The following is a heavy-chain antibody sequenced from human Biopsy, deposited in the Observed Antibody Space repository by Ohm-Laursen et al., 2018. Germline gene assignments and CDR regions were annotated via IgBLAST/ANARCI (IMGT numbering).Heavy chain of an antibody. V-gene: IGHV3-11*01. CDR2: INSVGTI. D-gene: IGHD3-10*01. CDR1: GFIFSDYY. CDR3: ARPPWGHAYGYYNGMDV. J-gene: IGHJ6*02. Sequence: SLRLSCAASGFIFSDYYMSWIRQAPGKGLEWVSNINSVGTIYYADSVRGRFTISRDNAKNSLYLQMDRLRAEDTAVYYCARPPWGHAYGYYNGMDVWGQGTTVIVSS.